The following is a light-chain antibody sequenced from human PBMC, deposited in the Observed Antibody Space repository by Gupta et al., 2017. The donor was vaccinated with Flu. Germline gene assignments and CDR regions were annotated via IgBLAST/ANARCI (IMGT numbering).Light chain of an antibody. J-gene: IGKJ3*01. Sequence: PGERATVSCRASQSVSRSLAWYQQKPGQAPRLLIFDASTRATGVPARFSGSGSGTKFTLTISSLESEDFAVYYCQQYRNWPTFGPGTKVDLK. CDR1: QSVSRS. CDR2: DAS. V-gene: IGKV3-15*01. CDR3: QQYRNWPT.